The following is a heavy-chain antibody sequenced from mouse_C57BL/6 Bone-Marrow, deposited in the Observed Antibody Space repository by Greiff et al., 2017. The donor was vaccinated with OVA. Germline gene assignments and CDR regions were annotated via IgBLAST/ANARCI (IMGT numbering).Heavy chain of an antibody. CDR2: ISSGGSYT. CDR3: ASYSARFAY. CDR1: GFTFSSYG. Sequence: EVKLMESGGDLVKPGGSLKLSCAASGFTFSSYGMSWVRQTPDKRLEWVATISSGGSYTYYPDSVKGRFTISRDNAKNTLYLQMSSLKSEDTAMYYCASYSARFAYWGQGTLVTVSA. D-gene: IGHD2-10*01. V-gene: IGHV5-6*01. J-gene: IGHJ3*01.